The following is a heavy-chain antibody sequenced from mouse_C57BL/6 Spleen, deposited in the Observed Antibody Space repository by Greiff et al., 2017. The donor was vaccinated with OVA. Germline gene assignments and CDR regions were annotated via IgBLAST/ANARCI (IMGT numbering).Heavy chain of an antibody. J-gene: IGHJ1*03. Sequence: EVQRVESGGGLVQPGGSLSLSCAASGFTFTDYYMSWVRQPPGKALEWLGFIRNKANGYTTEYSASVKGRFTISRDNSQSILYLQMNALRAEDSATYYCARYRKFITTVVARYFDVWGTGTTVTVSS. CDR3: ARYRKFITTVVARYFDV. CDR1: GFTFTDYY. CDR2: IRNKANGYTT. D-gene: IGHD1-1*01. V-gene: IGHV7-3*01.